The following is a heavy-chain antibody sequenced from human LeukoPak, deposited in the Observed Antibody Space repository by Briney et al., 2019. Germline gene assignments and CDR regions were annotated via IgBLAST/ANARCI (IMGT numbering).Heavy chain of an antibody. CDR3: AGYVTGTPRAFDI. CDR1: GGSISSYY. V-gene: IGHV4-59*01. J-gene: IGHJ3*02. D-gene: IGHD1-20*01. Sequence: SETLSLTCSVSGGSISSYYWIWIRQPPGKGLEWIGYIYYTGSTNYNPSLKSRVTISVDTSKNQFSLKLSSVTAADTAVYYCAGYVTGTPRAFDIWGQGTMVTVSS. CDR2: IYYTGST.